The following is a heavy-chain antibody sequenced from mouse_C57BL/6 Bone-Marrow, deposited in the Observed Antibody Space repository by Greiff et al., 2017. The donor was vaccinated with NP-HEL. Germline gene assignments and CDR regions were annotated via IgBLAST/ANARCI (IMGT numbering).Heavy chain of an antibody. D-gene: IGHD1-1*01. CDR2: ISYDGSN. V-gene: IGHV3-6*01. J-gene: IGHJ3*01. CDR1: GYSITSGYY. Sequence: EVKLQESGPGLVKPSQSLSLTCSVTGYSITSGYYWNWIRQFPGNKLEWMGYISYDGSNNYNPSLKNRISITRDTSKNQFFLKLNSVTTEDTATYYCARDSSSSWFAYWGQGTLVTVSA. CDR3: ARDSSSSWFAY.